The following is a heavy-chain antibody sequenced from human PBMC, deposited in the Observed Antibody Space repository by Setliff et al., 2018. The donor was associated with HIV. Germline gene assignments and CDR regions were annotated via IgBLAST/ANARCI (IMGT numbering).Heavy chain of an antibody. J-gene: IGHJ4*02. D-gene: IGHD3-3*01. V-gene: IGHV4-39*07. CDR1: GGSISDSRYY. CDR3: ARGVNFDY. CDR2: IYYSGST. Sequence: SETLSLTCSVSGGSISDSRYYWGWIRQPPGKGLEWIGNIYYSGSTYYNPSLKSRVTIPVDTSKNQFSLKLTSVTAADTAIYYCARGVNFDYWGQGTQVTVSS.